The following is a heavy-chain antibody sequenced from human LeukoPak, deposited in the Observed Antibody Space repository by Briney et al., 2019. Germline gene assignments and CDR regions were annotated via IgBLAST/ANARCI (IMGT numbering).Heavy chain of an antibody. CDR2: MNPNSGNT. J-gene: IGHJ6*02. CDR1: GYTFTSYD. D-gene: IGHD5-12*01. V-gene: IGHV1-8*01. CDR3: ARVMDIVATPGVYYYYGMDV. Sequence: ASVKVSCKASGYTFTSYDINWVRQATGQGLEWMGWMNPNSGNTGYAQKFQGRVTMTRNTSISTAYMELSSLRSEDTAVYYCARVMDIVATPGVYYYYGMDVWGQGTTVTVSS.